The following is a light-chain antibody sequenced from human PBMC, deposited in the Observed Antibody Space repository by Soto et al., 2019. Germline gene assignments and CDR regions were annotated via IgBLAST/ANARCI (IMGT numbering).Light chain of an antibody. Sequence: QSALTQPASVSGSPGQSITISCTGTSSDVGSYNLVSWYQQHPGKAPKLMVYEGTKRPAGVSIRFSGSKSGNTASLTISGLQAEDEADYYCCSYADSSTLWVFGGGTKLTVL. CDR1: SSDVGSYNL. CDR2: EGT. J-gene: IGLJ3*02. CDR3: CSYADSSTLWV. V-gene: IGLV2-23*01.